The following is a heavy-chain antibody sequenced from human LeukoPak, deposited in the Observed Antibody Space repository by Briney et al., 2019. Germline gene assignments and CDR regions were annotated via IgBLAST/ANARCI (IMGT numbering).Heavy chain of an antibody. CDR1: GGSFSGYY. J-gene: IGHJ3*02. CDR2: INHSGST. V-gene: IGHV4-34*01. CDR3: ARGRRTSTAFDI. D-gene: IGHD2-2*01. Sequence: SETLSLTCAVYGGSFSGYYRSWIRQPPGKGLEWIGEINHSGSTNYNPSLKSRVTISVDTSKNQFSLKLSSVTAADTAVYYCARGRRTSTAFDIWGQGTMVTVSS.